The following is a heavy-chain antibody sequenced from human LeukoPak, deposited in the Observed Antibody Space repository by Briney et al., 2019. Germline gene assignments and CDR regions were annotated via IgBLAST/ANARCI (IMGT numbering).Heavy chain of an antibody. D-gene: IGHD1-14*01. CDR2: IYYTGST. J-gene: IGHJ3*02. CDR1: GGSLSTYY. CDR3: ARAYRTFATNDAFDI. Sequence: SETLSLTCTVSGGSLSTYYWSWIRQSPGKGLEWIGYIYYTGSTNYNPSLKSRVTISVDTSKNQFSLKLSSVTAADTAVYYCARAYRTFATNDAFDIWGQGTMVTVSS. V-gene: IGHV4-59*01.